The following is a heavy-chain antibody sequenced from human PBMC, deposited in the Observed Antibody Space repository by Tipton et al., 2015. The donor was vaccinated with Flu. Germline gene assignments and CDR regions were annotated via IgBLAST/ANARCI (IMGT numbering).Heavy chain of an antibody. CDR1: GGSISSSSYY. J-gene: IGHJ1*01. CDR3: AREKDSSGSEYFQH. CDR2: IYHSGST. D-gene: IGHD6-19*01. Sequence: TLSLTCTVSGGSISSSSYYWGWIRQPPGKGLEWIGSIYHSGSTYYNPSLKSRVTISVDTAKNQFSLKLSSVTAADTAVYYCAREKDSSGSEYFQHWGQGTLVTVSS. V-gene: IGHV4-39*07.